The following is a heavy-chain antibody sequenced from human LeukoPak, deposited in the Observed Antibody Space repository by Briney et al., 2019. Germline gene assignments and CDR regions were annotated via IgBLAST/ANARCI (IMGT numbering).Heavy chain of an antibody. V-gene: IGHV3-7*03. J-gene: IGHJ4*02. Sequence: GGSLRLSCVGFGLTFRNYGMNWVRQAPGTGLEWVAGMREDGGQEYYVDSVRGRFTISRDSAKNSLYLQMNSLRVEDTAVYYCVRVLSSSSPYWGQGTLVTVSS. CDR2: MREDGGQE. D-gene: IGHD6-6*01. CDR3: VRVLSSSSPY. CDR1: GLTFRNYG.